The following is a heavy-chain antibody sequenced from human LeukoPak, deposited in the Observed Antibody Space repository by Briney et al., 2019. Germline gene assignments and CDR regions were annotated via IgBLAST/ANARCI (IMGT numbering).Heavy chain of an antibody. CDR1: GGSFSGCY. CDR3: ARGQWLDND. CDR2: INHSGST. Sequence: SETLSLTCAVYGGSFSGCYWSWVRQSPGKGLEWIGEINHSGSTNYNPSLKSRVTISLDTSKNQFSLKLISVTAADTALYYCARGQWLDNDWGQGTLVTVSS. D-gene: IGHD6-19*01. J-gene: IGHJ4*02. V-gene: IGHV4-34*01.